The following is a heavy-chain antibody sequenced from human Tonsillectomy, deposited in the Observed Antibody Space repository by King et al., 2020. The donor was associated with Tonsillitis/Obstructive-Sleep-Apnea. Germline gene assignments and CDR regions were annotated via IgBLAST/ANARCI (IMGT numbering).Heavy chain of an antibody. CDR1: GGSFSGYY. D-gene: IGHD2-2*01. J-gene: IGHJ4*02. CDR3: ARGGDIVVVPAAIFDY. CDR2: INHSGST. V-gene: IGHV4-34*01. Sequence: VQLQQWGAGLLKPSETLSLTCAVYGGSFSGYYWSWIRQPPGKGLEWIGEINHSGSTNYNPSLKSRVTISVDTSKNQFSLKLSSVTAADTAVYYCARGGDIVVVPAAIFDYWGQGTLVTVSS.